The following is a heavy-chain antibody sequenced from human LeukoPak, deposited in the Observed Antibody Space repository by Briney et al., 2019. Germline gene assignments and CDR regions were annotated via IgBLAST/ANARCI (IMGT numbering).Heavy chain of an antibody. CDR3: ARDDCSSTSCYGMDV. CDR2: IWYDGSNK. J-gene: IGHJ6*02. V-gene: IGHV3-33*01. D-gene: IGHD2-2*01. CDR1: GFTFSSYG. Sequence: GGSLRLSCAASGFTFSSYGMHWVRQAPGKGLEWVAVIWYDGSNKYYADSVKGRFTISRDNSKNTLYLQMNSRRAEDTAVYYCARDDCSSTSCYGMDVWGQGTTVTASS.